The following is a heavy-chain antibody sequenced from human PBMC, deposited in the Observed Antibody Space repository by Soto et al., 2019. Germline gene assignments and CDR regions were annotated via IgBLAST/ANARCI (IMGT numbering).Heavy chain of an antibody. CDR2: ISAYNGNT. CDR3: ARAPKPSATMIVVVITTEGAFDI. Sequence: ASVKVSCKASGYTFTSYGISWVRQAPGQGLEWMGWISAYNGNTNYAQKLQGRVTMTKDTYTSTAYMELRSLRSDDTAVYYCARAPKPSATMIVVVITTEGAFDIWGQGTMVTVSS. CDR1: GYTFTSYG. V-gene: IGHV1-18*01. D-gene: IGHD3-22*01. J-gene: IGHJ3*02.